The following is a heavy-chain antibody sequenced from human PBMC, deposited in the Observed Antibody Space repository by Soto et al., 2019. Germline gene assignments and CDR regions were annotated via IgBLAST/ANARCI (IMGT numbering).Heavy chain of an antibody. CDR1: GGSFSGYY. D-gene: IGHD3-10*01. CDR2: INHSGST. V-gene: IGHV4-34*01. CDR3: ARVLMVRGVMSFDY. Sequence: SELSLTCAVYGGSFSGYYWSWIRQPPGKGLEWIGEINHSGSTNYNPSLKSRVTISVDISKNQCSLKFSSVTAADTAVYYCARVLMVRGVMSFDYWGQGTLVTVSS. J-gene: IGHJ4*02.